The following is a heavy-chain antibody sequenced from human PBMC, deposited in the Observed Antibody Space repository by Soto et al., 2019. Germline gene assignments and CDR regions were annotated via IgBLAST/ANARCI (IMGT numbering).Heavy chain of an antibody. Sequence: ASVKVSCKASGGTFSSYTISWVRQAPGQGLEWMGRIIPILGIANYAQKFQGRVTITADKSTSTAYMELSSLRSEDTAVYYCATYDYIWGSPHPSDYWGQGTLVTVSS. V-gene: IGHV1-69*02. D-gene: IGHD3-16*01. CDR3: ATYDYIWGSPHPSDY. CDR1: GGTFSSYT. CDR2: IIPILGIA. J-gene: IGHJ4*02.